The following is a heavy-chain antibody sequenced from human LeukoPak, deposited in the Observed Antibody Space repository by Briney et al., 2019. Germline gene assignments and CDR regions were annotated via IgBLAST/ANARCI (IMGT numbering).Heavy chain of an antibody. CDR1: EFIFSTYW. J-gene: IGHJ5*02. Sequence: GGSLRLSCAASEFIFSTYWMSWVRQAPGNGLEWVANIKEDGSESHYVDSVKGRFTISRDNAKNSLYLQMNSLRAEDTAMYFCAREAGGGQGGYSYGYVGNWFDPWGQGTLVTVSS. V-gene: IGHV3-7*01. CDR2: IKEDGSES. CDR3: AREAGGGQGGYSYGYVGNWFDP. D-gene: IGHD5-18*01.